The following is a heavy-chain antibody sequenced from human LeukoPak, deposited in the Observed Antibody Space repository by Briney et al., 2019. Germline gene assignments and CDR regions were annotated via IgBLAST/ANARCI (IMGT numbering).Heavy chain of an antibody. V-gene: IGHV3-48*03. D-gene: IGHD3-3*01. CDR2: ISSSGSTI. J-gene: IGHJ6*03. Sequence: GGSLRLSCAASGFTFSSYEMHWVRQAPGKGLEWVSYISSSGSTIYYADSVKGRFTISRDNAKNSLYLQMNSLRAEDTAVYYCARGYDFWSASGGQNYYYMDVWGKGTTVTVSS. CDR3: ARGYDFWSASGGQNYYYMDV. CDR1: GFTFSSYE.